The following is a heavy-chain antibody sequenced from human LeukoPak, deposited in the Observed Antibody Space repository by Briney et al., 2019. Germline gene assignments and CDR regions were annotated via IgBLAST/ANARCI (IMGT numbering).Heavy chain of an antibody. V-gene: IGHV3-7*01. J-gene: IGHJ4*02. D-gene: IGHD6-19*01. Sequence: GGSLRLSCAASGFTFSSYWMSWVRQAPGKGLEWVANIKQDGSEKYYADSMKGRFSISRDNFKNTLYLLMNSLRAEDTAVYYCARGYSSGWPHYFDYWGQGTLVTVSS. CDR3: ARGYSSGWPHYFDY. CDR1: GFTFSSYW. CDR2: IKQDGSEK.